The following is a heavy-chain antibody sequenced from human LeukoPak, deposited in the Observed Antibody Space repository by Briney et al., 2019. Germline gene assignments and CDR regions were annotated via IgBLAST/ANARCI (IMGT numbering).Heavy chain of an antibody. J-gene: IGHJ4*02. D-gene: IGHD4-17*01. CDR3: VKRGRQGDYAYDS. Sequence: GGSLRLSCAASGFTFSSYSMNWVRQAPGKGLEYVSSISTDGGSTFYADSVKGRFTISRDNSKNTLYLQMSSLRGEDTAVYYCVKRGRQGDYAYDSWGQGALVTVSS. V-gene: IGHV3-64D*06. CDR1: GFTFSSYS. CDR2: ISTDGGST.